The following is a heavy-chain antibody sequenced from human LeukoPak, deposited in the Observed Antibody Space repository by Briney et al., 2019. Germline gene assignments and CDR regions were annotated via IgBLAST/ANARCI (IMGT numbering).Heavy chain of an antibody. J-gene: IGHJ4*02. CDR2: IKQDGSEK. V-gene: IGHV3-7*01. CDR1: GFTFSSYW. Sequence: GGSLRLSCAASGFTFSSYWMSWVRQAPGKGLEWVANIKQDGSEKYYADSVKGRFTISRDNSKNTLYLQMNSLRAEDTAVYYCARDISGWYGGLDYWGQGTLVTVSS. CDR3: ARDISGWYGGLDY. D-gene: IGHD6-19*01.